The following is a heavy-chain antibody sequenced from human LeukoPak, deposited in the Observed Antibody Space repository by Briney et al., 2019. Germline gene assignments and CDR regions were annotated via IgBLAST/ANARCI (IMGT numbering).Heavy chain of an antibody. CDR3: ARERRDGYKTFIDY. V-gene: IGHV4-59*01. J-gene: IGHJ4*02. Sequence: SETLSLTCTVSGCSISSYYWSWIRQPPAKGLAWIGLIYYSGWTNYIPSLKSRVTISLDTSQNHFSLKLSSVTTADTAVYYCARERRDGYKTFIDYWGQGTLVTVSS. CDR2: IYYSGWT. D-gene: IGHD5-24*01. CDR1: GCSISSYY.